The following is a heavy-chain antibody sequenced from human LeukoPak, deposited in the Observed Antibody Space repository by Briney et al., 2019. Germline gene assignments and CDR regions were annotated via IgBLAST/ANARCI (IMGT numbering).Heavy chain of an antibody. Sequence: ASVKVSCKTSGYTFRNFGISWVRQAPGQGLEWMGWINPNSGGTNYAQKFQGRVTMTRDTSISTAYMELSRLRSDDTAVYYCAREWSSGGSWGQGTLVTVSS. J-gene: IGHJ5*02. CDR2: INPNSGGT. V-gene: IGHV1-2*02. D-gene: IGHD1-14*01. CDR1: GYTFRNFG. CDR3: AREWSSGGS.